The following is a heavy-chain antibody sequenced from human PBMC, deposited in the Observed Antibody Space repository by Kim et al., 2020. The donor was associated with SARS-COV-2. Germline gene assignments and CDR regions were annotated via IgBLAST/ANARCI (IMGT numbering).Heavy chain of an antibody. Sequence: GGSLRLSCAASGFTFSSYAMTWVRRGPGKGLEWVSFISSTGSIIYYADSVEGRFTISRDNAKNSVSLQMNSLRDEDTAMYYCASRGYYIDFWGQGTLVTV. CDR1: GFTFSSYA. D-gene: IGHD6-13*01. CDR3: ASRGYYIDF. J-gene: IGHJ4*02. CDR2: ISSTGSII. V-gene: IGHV3-48*02.